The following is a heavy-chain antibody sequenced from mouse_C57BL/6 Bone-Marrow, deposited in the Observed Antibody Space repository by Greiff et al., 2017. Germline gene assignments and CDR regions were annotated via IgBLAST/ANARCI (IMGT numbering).Heavy chain of an antibody. J-gene: IGHJ3*01. V-gene: IGHV5-9*01. CDR1: GFTFSSYT. D-gene: IGHD2-5*01. CDR2: ISGGGGNT. Sequence: DVQLVESGGGLVKPGGSLKLSCAASGFTFSSYTMSWVRQTPEKRLEWVATISGGGGNTYYPDSVKGRFTISRDNAKNTLYLQMSSLRSEDTALYYCARHSAYYSNYGFAYWGRGTLVTVTA. CDR3: ARHSAYYSNYGFAY.